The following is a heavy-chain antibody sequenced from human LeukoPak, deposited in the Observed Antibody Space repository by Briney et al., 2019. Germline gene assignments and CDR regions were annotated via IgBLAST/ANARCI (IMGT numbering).Heavy chain of an antibody. J-gene: IGHJ4*02. D-gene: IGHD2-2*01. CDR2: ISSSSSYI. V-gene: IGHV3-21*01. CDR3: ARVALKYCSSTSCYAGDY. Sequence: GGSLRLSCAASGFTFSSYSMNWVRQAPGKGLEWVSSISSSSSYIYYADSVKGRFTISRGNAKNSLYLQMNSLRAEDTAVYYCARVALKYCSSTSCYAGDYWGQGTLVTVSS. CDR1: GFTFSSYS.